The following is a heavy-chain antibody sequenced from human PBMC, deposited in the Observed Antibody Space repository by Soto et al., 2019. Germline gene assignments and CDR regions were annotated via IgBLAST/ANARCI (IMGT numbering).Heavy chain of an antibody. CDR2: INSDGSSA. V-gene: IGHV3-74*02. CDR3: AIAPRYGMDV. CDR1: GFTFSSYW. Sequence: VQLVESGGGVVQPGRSLRLSCAASGFTFSSYWMHWVRQAPGNGLVWPSRINSDGSSATYADSVKGRFTISRDKAKSTLYLQMNSLRAEDTAMYYCAIAPRYGMDVWGQGITVTVSS. J-gene: IGHJ6*02.